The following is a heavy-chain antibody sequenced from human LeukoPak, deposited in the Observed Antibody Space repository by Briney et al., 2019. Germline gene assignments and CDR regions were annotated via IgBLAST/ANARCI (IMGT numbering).Heavy chain of an antibody. CDR2: INPNSGDT. Sequence: ASVKVSCKASGYTFTGYYFHWVRQAPGQGLEWMGWINPNSGDTNFAQKFQGRVTMTRDTSISTAYMDLSKLRSDDTAIYYCARGGETYYDILTGYFPFDYWGQGTLVTVSS. CDR3: ARGGETYYDILTGYFPFDY. D-gene: IGHD3-9*01. CDR1: GYTFTGYY. J-gene: IGHJ4*02. V-gene: IGHV1-2*02.